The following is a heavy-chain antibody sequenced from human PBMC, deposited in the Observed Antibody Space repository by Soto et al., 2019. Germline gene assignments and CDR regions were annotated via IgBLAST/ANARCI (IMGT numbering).Heavy chain of an antibody. CDR3: ANDYDYSDAVPFDS. CDR1: GFSFTDYG. D-gene: IGHD4-17*01. CDR2: IIGNGDTA. Sequence: DVQLLEAGGGLVQPGGSLRLSCAASGFSFTDYGMSWVRQAPGKGLEWLSAIIGNGDTAYYADSVRGRFTISRDNSKNTVYLRLNDLGAGDTAIYYCANDYDYSDAVPFDSWGQGTLVTVSS. J-gene: IGHJ4*02. V-gene: IGHV3-23*01.